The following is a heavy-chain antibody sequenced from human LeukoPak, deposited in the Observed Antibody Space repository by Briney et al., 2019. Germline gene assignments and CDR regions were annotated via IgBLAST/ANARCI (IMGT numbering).Heavy chain of an antibody. CDR3: ACSFDTIFGVVAGNYFDY. Sequence: GASVKVSCKASGYTSTSYYMHWLRQAPGQGLEWMGIINPSGGSTGYAQKFQGRVTMTRDTSTSTVYMELSSLRSEDTAVYYCACSFDTIFGVVAGNYFDYWGQGTLVTVSS. V-gene: IGHV1-46*01. CDR1: GYTSTSYY. J-gene: IGHJ4*02. CDR2: INPSGGST. D-gene: IGHD3-3*01.